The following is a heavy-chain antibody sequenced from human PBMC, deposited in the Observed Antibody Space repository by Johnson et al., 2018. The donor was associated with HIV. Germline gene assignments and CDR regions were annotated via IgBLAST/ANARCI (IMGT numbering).Heavy chain of an antibody. CDR3: AKDCSSGWWRITKSDAFDI. Sequence: MLLVESGGGLVQPGRSLRLSCAASGFTFDDYGMSWVRQGPGKGLEWVSGINWNGGSPGYVDSVKGRFTISRDNARNSLFLQLNSLRVEDTAVYYCAKDCSSGWWRITKSDAFDIWGQGTMVTVSS. CDR2: INWNGGSP. D-gene: IGHD6-19*01. J-gene: IGHJ3*02. V-gene: IGHV3-20*04. CDR1: GFTFDDYG.